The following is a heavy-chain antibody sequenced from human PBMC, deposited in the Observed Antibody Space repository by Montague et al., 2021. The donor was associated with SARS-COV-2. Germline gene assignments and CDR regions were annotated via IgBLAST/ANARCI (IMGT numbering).Heavy chain of an antibody. Sequence: SETLSLTCTVSGGSISSYYWSWIRQPPGKGLEWIGYIYYTGSRKYNSSLKSRLTISVDTSKNQFSLKLSSVTAADTAVYYCARHARGEGYTSWFDSWGQGTLVTISS. CDR2: IYYTGSR. CDR1: GGSISSYY. V-gene: IGHV4-59*01. D-gene: IGHD5-24*01. J-gene: IGHJ5*01. CDR3: ARHARGEGYTSWFDS.